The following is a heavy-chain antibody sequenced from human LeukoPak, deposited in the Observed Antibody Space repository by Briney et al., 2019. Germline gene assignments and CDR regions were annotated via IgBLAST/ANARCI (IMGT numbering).Heavy chain of an antibody. CDR2: ISAYNGNT. Sequence: GASVKVSCKASGYTFTSYGISWVRQAPGQGLEWMGWISAYNGNTNYAQKLQGRVTMTTDTSTSTAYMELSSLRSEDTAVYYCASRVAARPDGYYYYYMDVWGKGTTVTVSS. D-gene: IGHD6-6*01. CDR1: GYTFTSYG. V-gene: IGHV1-18*01. CDR3: ASRVAARPDGYYYYYMDV. J-gene: IGHJ6*03.